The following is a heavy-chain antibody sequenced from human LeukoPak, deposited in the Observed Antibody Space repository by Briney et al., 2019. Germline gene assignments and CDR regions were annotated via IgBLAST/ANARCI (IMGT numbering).Heavy chain of an antibody. D-gene: IGHD3-22*01. V-gene: IGHV3-23*01. Sequence: GGSLRLSCAASGFTFSSYAMSWVRQAPGKGLEWVSVISGSGGSTYYADSVKGRFTISRDNSKNTLYLQMNNLRAEDTAVYYCAKEPYDSSAYYFDYWGQGTLVTVSS. CDR1: GFTFSSYA. J-gene: IGHJ4*02. CDR3: AKEPYDSSAYYFDY. CDR2: ISGSGGST.